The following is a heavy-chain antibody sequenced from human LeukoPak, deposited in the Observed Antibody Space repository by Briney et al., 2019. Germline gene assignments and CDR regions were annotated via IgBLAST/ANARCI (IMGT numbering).Heavy chain of an antibody. J-gene: IGHJ4*02. Sequence: SETLSLTCTVSGGSISSYYWSWIRQPPGKGLEWIGYIYYSGSTYYNPSLKSRVTISVDTSKNQFSLKLSSVTAADTAVYYCASHRDSSGYYALGGGEFDYWGQGTLVTVSS. CDR2: IYYSGST. D-gene: IGHD3-22*01. CDR3: ASHRDSSGYYALGGGEFDY. V-gene: IGHV4-59*08. CDR1: GGSISSYY.